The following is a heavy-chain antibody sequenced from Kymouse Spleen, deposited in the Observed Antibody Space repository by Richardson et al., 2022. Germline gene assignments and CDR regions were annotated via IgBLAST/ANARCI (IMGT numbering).Heavy chain of an antibody. CDR2: INHSGST. Sequence: QVQLQQWGAGLLKPSETLSLTCAVYGGSFSGYYWSWIRQPPGKGLEWIGEINHSGSTNYNPSLKSRVTISVDTSKNQFSLKLSSVTAADTAVYYCARGYDFWSGPHDAFDIWGQGTMVTVSS. CDR1: GGSFSGYY. V-gene: IGHV4-34*01. J-gene: IGHJ3*02. CDR3: ARGYDFWSGPHDAFDI. D-gene: IGHD3-3*01.